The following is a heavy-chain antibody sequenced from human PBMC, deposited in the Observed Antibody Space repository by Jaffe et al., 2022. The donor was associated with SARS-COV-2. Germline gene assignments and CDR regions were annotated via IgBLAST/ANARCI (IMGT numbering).Heavy chain of an antibody. J-gene: IGHJ5*02. CDR2: ISAYNGAT. CDR1: GYIFTSYG. CDR3: ARWGNSSTWPPNWIDP. Sequence: QVQLVQSGTEVKKPGASVKVSCKASGYIFTSYGFSWVRQAPGQGLEWMGWISAYNGATIYAQNFQGRATMTTDTPTSTAYMELRSLRSDDTAVYYCARWGNSSTWPPNWIDPWGQGTSVIVSS. V-gene: IGHV1-18*01. D-gene: IGHD6-13*01.